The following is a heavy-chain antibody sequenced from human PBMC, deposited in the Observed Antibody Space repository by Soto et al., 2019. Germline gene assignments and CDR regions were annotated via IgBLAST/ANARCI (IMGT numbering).Heavy chain of an antibody. J-gene: IGHJ6*02. V-gene: IGHV1-46*01. CDR3: ARAMVRGVIHSYYYGMDV. CDR2: INPSGGST. CDR1: GYTFTSYY. Sequence: ASVKVSCKASGYTFTSYYMHWVRQAPGQGLEWMGIINPSGGSTSYAQKFQGRVTVTRDTSTSTVYMELSSLRSEDTAVYYCARAMVRGVIHSYYYGMDVWGQGTTVTVSS. D-gene: IGHD3-10*01.